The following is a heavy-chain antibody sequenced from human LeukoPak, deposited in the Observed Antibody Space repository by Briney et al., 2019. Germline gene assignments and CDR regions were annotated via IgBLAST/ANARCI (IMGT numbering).Heavy chain of an antibody. CDR1: GFTFSDYY. CDR2: IGSSGSTI. Sequence: GGSLRLSCAASGFTFSDYYMSWIRQAPGKGLEWVSYIGSSGSTIYYADSVKGRFTISRDNAKNSLNLQMNSLRAEDTAVYYCARGDGYNSYYFDYWGQGTRVTVSS. CDR3: ARGDGYNSYYFDY. V-gene: IGHV3-11*01. D-gene: IGHD5-24*01. J-gene: IGHJ4*02.